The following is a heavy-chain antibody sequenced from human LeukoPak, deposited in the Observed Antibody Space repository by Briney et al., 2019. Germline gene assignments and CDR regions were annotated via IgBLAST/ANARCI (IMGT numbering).Heavy chain of an antibody. CDR3: ARGSSSSWYYFDP. Sequence: SETLSLTCTVSGGSITSAVSYWVWIRQSPGRGLEWIGSIHYSGSTYHNPSLECRVTMSVDTSKNHFSLRLSSVTAADTAVYYCARGSSSSWYYFDPWGQGTLVTVSS. CDR2: IHYSGST. D-gene: IGHD6-13*01. V-gene: IGHV4-39*07. J-gene: IGHJ4*02. CDR1: GGSITSAVSY.